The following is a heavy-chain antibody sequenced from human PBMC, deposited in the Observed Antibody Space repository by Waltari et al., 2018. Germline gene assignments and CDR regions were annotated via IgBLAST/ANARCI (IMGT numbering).Heavy chain of an antibody. J-gene: IGHJ3*02. CDR2: ISSSSSYI. Sequence: EVQLVESGGGLVKPGGSLRLSCAASGFTFSSYSMNWVRRAPGKGLEWVSSISSSSSYIYYADSVKGRFTISRDNAKNSLYLQMNSLRAEDTAVYYCAREIDGSGDAFDIWGQGTMVTVSS. D-gene: IGHD5-12*01. CDR1: GFTFSSYS. V-gene: IGHV3-21*01. CDR3: AREIDGSGDAFDI.